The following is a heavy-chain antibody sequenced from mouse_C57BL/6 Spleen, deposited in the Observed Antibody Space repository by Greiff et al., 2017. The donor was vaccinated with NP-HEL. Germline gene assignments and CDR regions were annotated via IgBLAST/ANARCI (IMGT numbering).Heavy chain of an antibody. CDR1: GYTFTSYW. CDR2: IYPGSGST. CDR3: ARVGKLGDDWFAY. J-gene: IGHJ3*01. V-gene: IGHV1-55*01. Sequence: QVQLQQPGAELVKPGASVKMSCKASGYTFTSYWITWVKQRSGQGLEWIGDIYPGSGSTNYNEKFKSKATLTVDTSSSTAYMQLSSLTSEDSAVYYCARVGKLGDDWFAYWGQGTLVTVSA. D-gene: IGHD3-1*01.